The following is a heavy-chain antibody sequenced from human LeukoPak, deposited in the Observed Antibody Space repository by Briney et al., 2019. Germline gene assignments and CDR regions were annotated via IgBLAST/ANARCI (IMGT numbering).Heavy chain of an antibody. J-gene: IGHJ4*02. V-gene: IGHV1-69*05. Sequence: SVKDSCMASGGTFSSYSISWLRQAPGQGLEGMGGIISIFGTANYAQKFQGGVTITTDESTRTAYVELSSLRSEDTGVYYCARGGKYYYDSSGYRFDYWGQGTLVTVSS. CDR1: GGTFSSYS. D-gene: IGHD3-22*01. CDR2: IISIFGTA. CDR3: ARGGKYYYDSSGYRFDY.